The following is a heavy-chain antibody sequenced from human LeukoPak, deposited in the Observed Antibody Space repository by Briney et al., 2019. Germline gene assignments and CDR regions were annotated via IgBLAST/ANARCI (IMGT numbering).Heavy chain of an antibody. Sequence: GGSLRLSCAASGFTFSSYAMSWLGQAPGKGVEGISAISGSGGSTYYADYVKDGFTISRDNSKNPLYLQMTSLRAEDTAVYYCAKVFSSLPAEYFQHWGQGTLVTVSS. CDR1: GFTFSSYA. J-gene: IGHJ1*01. D-gene: IGHD2-15*01. CDR2: ISGSGGST. CDR3: AKVFSSLPAEYFQH. V-gene: IGHV3-23*01.